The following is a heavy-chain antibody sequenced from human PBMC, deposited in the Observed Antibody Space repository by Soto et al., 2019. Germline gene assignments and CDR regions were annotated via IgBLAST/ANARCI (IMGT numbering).Heavy chain of an antibody. CDR1: GYTFTNYE. V-gene: IGHV1-8*01. CDR2: MNPGSGNT. J-gene: IGHJ5*02. D-gene: IGHD3-10*01. CDR3: ARMASSGSLNWFDP. Sequence: QVQLVQSGAEVKRPGASVKVSCKASGYTFTNYEINGVRQATGQGLEWMGWMNPGSGNTGYAHKFQGRVTMTRKISISTAYMELSRLGSDDTAIYYCARMASSGSLNWFDPWGQGTLVTVSS.